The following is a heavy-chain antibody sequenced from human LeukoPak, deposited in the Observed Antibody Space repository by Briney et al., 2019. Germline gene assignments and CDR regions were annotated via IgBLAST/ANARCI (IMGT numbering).Heavy chain of an antibody. CDR2: ISGSGGST. D-gene: IGHD4-23*01. CDR1: GFTFSSYA. V-gene: IGHV3-23*01. J-gene: IGHJ4*02. CDR3: ARGSTVVTWDPTEPFDY. Sequence: GGSLRLSCAASGFTFSSYAMSWVRQAPGRGLEWVSAISGSGGSTYYADSVKGRFTISRDNSKNTLYLQMNSPRAEDTAVYYCARGSTVVTWDPTEPFDYWGQGTLVTVSS.